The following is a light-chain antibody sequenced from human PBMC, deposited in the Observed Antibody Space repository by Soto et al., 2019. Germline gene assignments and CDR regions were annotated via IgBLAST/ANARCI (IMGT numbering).Light chain of an antibody. J-gene: IGKJ1*01. CDR1: QSISSW. V-gene: IGKV1-5*03. CDR2: KAS. CDR3: QQYKSYST. Sequence: DIQMTQSPSTLSASVGDRVTITCRASQSISSWLAWYQQKPGKAPXVLIYKASSLESGVPSRLSGSGSGTEFTLTISSLQPDDFATYYCQQYKSYSTFGQGTKVDI.